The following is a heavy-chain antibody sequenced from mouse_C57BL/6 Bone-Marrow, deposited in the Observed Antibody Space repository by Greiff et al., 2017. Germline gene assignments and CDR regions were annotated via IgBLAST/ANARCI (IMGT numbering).Heavy chain of an antibody. CDR1: GYTFTSYG. CDR3: ARGDYYYSSSYGRFAY. J-gene: IGHJ3*01. V-gene: IGHV1-81*01. Sequence: QVQLKESGAELARPGASVKLSCKASGYTFTSYGISWVKQRTGQGLEWIGEIYPRSGNTYYNEKFKGKATLTADKSSSTGYMELRSLTSEDSAVYFCARGDYYYSSSYGRFAYWGQGTLVTVSA. D-gene: IGHD1-1*01. CDR2: IYPRSGNT.